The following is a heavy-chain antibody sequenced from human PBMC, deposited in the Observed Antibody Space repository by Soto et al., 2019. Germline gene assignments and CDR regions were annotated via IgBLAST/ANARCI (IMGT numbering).Heavy chain of an antibody. Sequence: PSETLSLTCTVSGGSISSGGYYWSWIRQHPGKGLEWIGYIYYSGSTYYNPSLKSRVTISVDTSKNQFSLKLSSVTAADTAVYYCARDHYGNPPGPYGMDVWGQGTTVTVSS. CDR2: IYYSGST. CDR3: ARDHYGNPPGPYGMDV. V-gene: IGHV4-31*03. D-gene: IGHD4-17*01. CDR1: GGSISSGGYY. J-gene: IGHJ6*02.